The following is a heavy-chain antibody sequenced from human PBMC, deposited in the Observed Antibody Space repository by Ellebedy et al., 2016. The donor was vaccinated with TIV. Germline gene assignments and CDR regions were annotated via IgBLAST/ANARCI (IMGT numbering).Heavy chain of an antibody. J-gene: IGHJ6*02. V-gene: IGHV3-74*01. CDR1: GLTFSRHW. Sequence: GESLKISCAASGLTFSRHWMHWVRQAPGKGLVWVSRITGDGSSTSYADSVKGRFTISRDNAKNTLYLQMNSLRAEETAVYYCARGNYYGMDVWGQGTTVTVSS. CDR3: ARGNYYGMDV. CDR2: ITGDGSST.